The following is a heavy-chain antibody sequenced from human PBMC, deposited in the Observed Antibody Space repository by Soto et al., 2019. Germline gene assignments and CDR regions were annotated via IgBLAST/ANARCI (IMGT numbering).Heavy chain of an antibody. V-gene: IGHV4-59*01. CDR2: IYYSGST. J-gene: IGHJ4*02. CDR3: ARVGWSSGPYYFDY. D-gene: IGHD3-22*01. CDR1: GGSISSYS. Sequence: PSETLSITCTVSGGSISSYSWSWIRQPPGKGQEWIGYIYYSGSTNYNPSLKSRVTISVDTSKNQFSLKLSSVTAADTAVYYCARVGWSSGPYYFDYWGQGTLVTVS.